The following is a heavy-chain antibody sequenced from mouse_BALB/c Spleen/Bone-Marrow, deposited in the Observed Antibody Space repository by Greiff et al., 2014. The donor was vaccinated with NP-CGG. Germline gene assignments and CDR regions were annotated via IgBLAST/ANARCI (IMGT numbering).Heavy chain of an antibody. V-gene: IGHV1S81*02. CDR1: GYTFTSYY. CDR3: TRGRKWDFDY. J-gene: IGHJ2*01. D-gene: IGHD1-3*01. CDR2: INPTNGDN. Sequence: QVQLQQSGAELVKPGASVKLSCKASGYTFTSYYIYWVKQRPGQGPEWIGEINPTNGDNNFIKKFKNRATLTVDKSSSTANIQLSSLTSEDSAVYYCTRGRKWDFDYWGQGTTLTVSS.